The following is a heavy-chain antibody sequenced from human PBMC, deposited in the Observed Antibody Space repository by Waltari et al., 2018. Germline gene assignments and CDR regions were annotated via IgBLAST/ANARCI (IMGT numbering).Heavy chain of an antibody. CDR2: SSSRSSYI. Sequence: EVQLVESGGGLVKPGGSLRLSCAASGFTFSSYSMNWVRQAPGKGLGGVASSSSRSSYIYDADSWKGRFTISRDNAKNSLYLQMNSLRAEDTAVYYCASHYGSGSQFDYWGQGTLVTVSS. CDR1: GFTFSSYS. J-gene: IGHJ4*02. CDR3: ASHYGSGSQFDY. V-gene: IGHV3-21*01. D-gene: IGHD3-10*01.